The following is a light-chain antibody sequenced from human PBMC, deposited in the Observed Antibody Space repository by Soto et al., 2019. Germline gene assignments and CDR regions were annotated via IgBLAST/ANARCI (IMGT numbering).Light chain of an antibody. CDR2: DAS. CDR3: QQRANLQST. V-gene: IGKV3D-11*02. CDR1: QSLSRY. J-gene: IGKJ4*01. Sequence: EIVLTQSPATLSLSPGERATLSFRASQSLSRYLAWCQQKPGQAPSLLIYDASNRATGIPARFSGSGSGTDFTLTISSLEPEDFAVYYSQQRANLQSTFGGGTKV.